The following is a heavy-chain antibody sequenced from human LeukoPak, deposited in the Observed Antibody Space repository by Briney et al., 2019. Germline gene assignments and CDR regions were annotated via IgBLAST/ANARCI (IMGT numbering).Heavy chain of an antibody. D-gene: IGHD3-9*01. J-gene: IGHJ6*03. CDR3: ARRYFDFPRYYYMHV. CDR2: IQLSGST. V-gene: IGHV4-61*02. CDR1: GGSISSGSHY. Sequence: SETLSLTCTVSGGSISSGSHYWSWIRQPAGKGLEWIGRIQLSGSTNYNPSLKSRVTISVDTSKNQFSLKLSSVTAADTAVYYCARRYFDFPRYYYMHVWGKGTTVTIPS.